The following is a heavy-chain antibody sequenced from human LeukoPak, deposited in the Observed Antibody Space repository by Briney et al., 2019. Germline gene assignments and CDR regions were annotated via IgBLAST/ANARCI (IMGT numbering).Heavy chain of an antibody. CDR3: ARDFLSDCSGGSCYSAVDY. V-gene: IGHV3-21*01. J-gene: IGHJ4*02. CDR1: GFTFSSYS. CDR2: ISSSSSYI. D-gene: IGHD2-15*01. Sequence: PGGSLRLSCAASGFTFSSYSMNWVRQAPGKGLEWVSSISSSSSYIYYADSVKGRFTISRDNANNSLYLQMNSLRAEDTAVYYCARDFLSDCSGGSCYSAVDYWGQGTLVTVSS.